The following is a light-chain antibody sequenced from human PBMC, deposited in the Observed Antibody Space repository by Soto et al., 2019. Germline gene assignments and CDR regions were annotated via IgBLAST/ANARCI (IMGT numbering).Light chain of an antibody. CDR3: QHSYSSPIT. J-gene: IGKJ5*01. CDR1: QSISTY. CDR2: AAA. Sequence: DIPMTQSPSSLSASVGDRVTITCRASQSISTYLNWYQQKPGKVPKLLIYAAASLQSGVPSRFSGSGSGTDFTLTISSLQPEDFATYYCQHSYSSPITFGQGTRLENK. V-gene: IGKV1-39*01.